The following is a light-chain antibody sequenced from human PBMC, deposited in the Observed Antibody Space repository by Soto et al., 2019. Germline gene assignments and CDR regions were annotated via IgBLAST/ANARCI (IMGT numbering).Light chain of an antibody. CDR1: QSVGSY. CDR2: NTS. CDR3: QQRTNRPPIT. V-gene: IGKV3-11*01. J-gene: IGKJ5*01. Sequence: EIVLTQSPATLSLSPGERATLSCRASQSVGSYLAWYQQKPGQAPRLLIFNTSNRATGIPARFSGSGSGTDFTLTIRGLEPEDFAVYYCQQRTNRPPITFGQGTRLEIK.